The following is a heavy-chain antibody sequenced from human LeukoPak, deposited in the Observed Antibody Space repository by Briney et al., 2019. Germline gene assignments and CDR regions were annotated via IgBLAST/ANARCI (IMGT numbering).Heavy chain of an antibody. V-gene: IGHV4-59*01. CDR3: ARDWPIPGGYYYGMDV. CDR1: GGSISSYY. CDR2: IYCSGST. D-gene: IGHD1-14*01. Sequence: SETLSLTCTVSGGSISSYYWSWIRQPPGKGLEWIGYIYCSGSTNYNPSLKSRVTISVDTSKNQFSLKLSSVTAADTAVYYCARDWPIPGGYYYGMDVWGQGTTVTVSS. J-gene: IGHJ6*02.